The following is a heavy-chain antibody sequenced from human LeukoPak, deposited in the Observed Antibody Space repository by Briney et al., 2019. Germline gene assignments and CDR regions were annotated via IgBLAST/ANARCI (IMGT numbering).Heavy chain of an antibody. CDR1: GGSISSYY. J-gene: IGHJ4*02. D-gene: IGHD1-7*01. Sequence: SETLSLTCTVSGGSISSYYWSWIRQPPGKGLEWIGYIYYSGSTNYNPSLKSRVTISVDTSKNQFSLKLSSVTAADTAVYYCARVYWNYPSYFDYWGQGTLVTVSS. CDR3: ARVYWNYPSYFDY. V-gene: IGHV4-59*01. CDR2: IYYSGST.